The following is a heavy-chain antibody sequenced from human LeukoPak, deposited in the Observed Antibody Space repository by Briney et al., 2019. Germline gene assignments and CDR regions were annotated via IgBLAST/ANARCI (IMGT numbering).Heavy chain of an antibody. D-gene: IGHD3-10*01. CDR2: IKQDGSEK. CDR3: AKDRGYYGSGSSWYFDY. Sequence: PGGSLRLSCAASGFTFSSYWMSWVRQAPGKGLEWVANIKQDGSEKYYVDSVKGRFTISRDNSKNTLYLQMNSLRAEDTAVYYCAKDRGYYGSGSSWYFDYWGQGTLVTVSS. CDR1: GFTFSSYW. J-gene: IGHJ4*02. V-gene: IGHV3-7*01.